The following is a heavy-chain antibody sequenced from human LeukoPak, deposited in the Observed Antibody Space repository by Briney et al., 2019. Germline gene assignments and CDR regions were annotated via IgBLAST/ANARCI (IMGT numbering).Heavy chain of an antibody. CDR2: IKSKIDGETT. V-gene: IGHV3-15*01. J-gene: IGHJ4*02. CDR3: TTNNRNYDILTGYLQPDY. CDR1: GFTFSDYY. D-gene: IGHD3-9*01. Sequence: GGSLRLSCAASGFTFSDYYMSWIRQAPGKGLEWVGRIKSKIDGETTDYAAPVKGRFTISRDDSKNTLYLQMNGLKIEDTAVYYCTTNNRNYDILTGYLQPDYWGQGTLVTVSS.